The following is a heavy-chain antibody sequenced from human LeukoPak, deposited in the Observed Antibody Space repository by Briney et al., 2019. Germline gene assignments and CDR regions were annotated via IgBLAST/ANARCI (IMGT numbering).Heavy chain of an antibody. CDR3: ATSRFSGGLGRFDP. Sequence: SETLSLTCTVSGGSINSGSYYYHWIRQPAGKGLEWIGRIYTSGNTIYNPSLKSRVTISMDTSKNQVSLKLTSVTAADTAVYYCATSRFSGGLGRFDPWGQGTLVTVSS. V-gene: IGHV4-61*02. CDR2: IYTSGNT. CDR1: GGSINSGSYY. D-gene: IGHD3-10*01. J-gene: IGHJ5*02.